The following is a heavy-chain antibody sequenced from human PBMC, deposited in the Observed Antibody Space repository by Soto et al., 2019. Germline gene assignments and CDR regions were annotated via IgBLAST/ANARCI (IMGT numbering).Heavy chain of an antibody. Sequence: QVQLVQSGAEVKKPGASVKVSCKASGYTFTSYGISWVRQAPGQGLEWMGWISAYNGNTNYAQKLQGRVTMTTDTSTSTPYMELRSLRSDDTAVYYCARETLKPLVLLWFGDVGLGYYGMDVWGQGTTVTVSS. D-gene: IGHD3-10*01. CDR3: ARETLKPLVLLWFGDVGLGYYGMDV. CDR2: ISAYNGNT. V-gene: IGHV1-18*04. CDR1: GYTFTSYG. J-gene: IGHJ6*02.